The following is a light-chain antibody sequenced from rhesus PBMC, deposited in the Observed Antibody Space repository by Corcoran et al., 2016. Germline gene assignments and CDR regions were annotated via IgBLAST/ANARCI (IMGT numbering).Light chain of an antibody. CDR3: QKGNSIPFT. V-gene: IGKV1S15*01. CDR1: SSRSTS. CDR2: RKS. J-gene: IGKJ3*01. Sequence: TQSPTSMAVSLGDRVTTSCTANSSRSTSYLHWYQQKPGFPPSLLVYRKSTLASGVPTRFTGGGSGTSYTLTISSLKTEDVASYYCQKGNSIPFTFGPGTKLDI.